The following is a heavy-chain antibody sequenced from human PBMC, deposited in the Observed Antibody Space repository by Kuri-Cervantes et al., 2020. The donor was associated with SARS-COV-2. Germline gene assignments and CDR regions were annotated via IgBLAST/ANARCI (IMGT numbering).Heavy chain of an antibody. CDR3: ARAVIDFWSGGRSGFSQSGLDY. CDR1: GYTFTGYY. Sequence: ASVKVSCKASGYTFTGYYMHWVRQAPGQGLEWMGWINPNSGGTNYAQKFQGRVTMTRDTSISTAYMELRSLRSEDTAVYYCARAVIDFWSGGRSGFSQSGLDYWGQGTQVTVSS. V-gene: IGHV1-2*02. J-gene: IGHJ4*02. CDR2: INPNSGGT. D-gene: IGHD3-3*01.